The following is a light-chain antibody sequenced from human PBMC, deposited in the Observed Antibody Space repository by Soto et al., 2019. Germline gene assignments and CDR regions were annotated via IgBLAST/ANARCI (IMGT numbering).Light chain of an antibody. V-gene: IGKV1-39*01. Sequence: IQMTQSPSSLSASVGDTVTITCRASQTISFYLDWYQQKPGRTPNLLIYATSSLQSGVPSRFDGSGSGTEFTLTISSLQPEDFATYYCQQSISTPHTFGQGTKLEIK. CDR2: ATS. CDR3: QQSISTPHT. J-gene: IGKJ2*01. CDR1: QTISFY.